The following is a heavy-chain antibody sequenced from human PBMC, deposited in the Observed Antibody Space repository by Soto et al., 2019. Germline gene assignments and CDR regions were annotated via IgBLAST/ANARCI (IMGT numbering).Heavy chain of an antibody. D-gene: IGHD3-16*01. V-gene: IGHV1-2*04. J-gene: IGHJ4*02. Sequence: EASVKVSCKASGYTFTGYHMHWVRQAPGQGLEWMGWINPNSGGTNYAQKFQGWVTMTRDTSISTAYMELSRLRSDDTAVYYCARDLTYPEGGEGYFDYWGQGTLVTVSS. CDR2: INPNSGGT. CDR1: GYTFTGYH. CDR3: ARDLTYPEGGEGYFDY.